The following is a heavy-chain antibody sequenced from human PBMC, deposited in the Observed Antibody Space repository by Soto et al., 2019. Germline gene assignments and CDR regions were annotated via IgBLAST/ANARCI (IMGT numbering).Heavy chain of an antibody. V-gene: IGHV1-69*13. CDR3: ARDSYYYDSSGYYPDAFDI. Sequence: SVKVSCKASGGTFSSYAISWVRQAPGQGLEWMGGIIPIFGTANYAQKFQGRATITADESTSTAYMELSSLRSEDTAVYYCARDSYYYDSSGYYPDAFDIWGQGTMVTVSS. D-gene: IGHD3-22*01. J-gene: IGHJ3*02. CDR2: IIPIFGTA. CDR1: GGTFSSYA.